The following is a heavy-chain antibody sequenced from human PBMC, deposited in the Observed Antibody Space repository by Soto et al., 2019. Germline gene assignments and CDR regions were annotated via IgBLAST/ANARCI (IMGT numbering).Heavy chain of an antibody. CDR2: ISYDGSNK. Sequence: GGSLRLSCAASGFTFSSYGMHWVRQAPGKGLEWVAVISYDGSNKYYADSVKGRFTISRDNSKNTLYLQMNSLRAEDTAVYYCARGVGATPLHLDYWGQGTLVTVSS. CDR1: GFTFSSYG. V-gene: IGHV3-30*03. J-gene: IGHJ4*02. CDR3: ARGVGATPLHLDY. D-gene: IGHD1-26*01.